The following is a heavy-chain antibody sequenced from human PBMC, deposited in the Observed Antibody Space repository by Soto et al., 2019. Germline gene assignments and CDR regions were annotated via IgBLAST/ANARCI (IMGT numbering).Heavy chain of an antibody. D-gene: IGHD3-16*02. V-gene: IGHV3-23*01. CDR2: ISGSGGST. CDR3: AKLGIGGVIGQRLIDY. Sequence: GGSLRLSCAASGFTFSSYAMSWVRQAPGKGLEWVSAISGSGGSTYYADSVKGRFTISRDNSKNTLYLQMNSLRAEDTAVYYCAKLGIGGVIGQRLIDYWGQGTLVTVSS. CDR1: GFTFSSYA. J-gene: IGHJ4*02.